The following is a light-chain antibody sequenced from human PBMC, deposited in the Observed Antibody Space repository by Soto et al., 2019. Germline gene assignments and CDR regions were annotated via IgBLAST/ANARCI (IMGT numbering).Light chain of an antibody. CDR1: SSNIGSNT. J-gene: IGLJ3*02. CDR2: NDN. Sequence: QSVLTQPPSASGTPGQRVTISCSGSSSNIGSNTVNWYQQLPGTAPKLLIYNDNQRPSGVPDRFSGSESGTSASLAISGLQSEDEADYSCAAWDDRLNGWVFGGGTKLTVL. CDR3: AAWDDRLNGWV. V-gene: IGLV1-44*01.